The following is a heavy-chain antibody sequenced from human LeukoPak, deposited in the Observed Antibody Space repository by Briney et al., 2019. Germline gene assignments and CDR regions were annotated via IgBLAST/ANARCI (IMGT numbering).Heavy chain of an antibody. D-gene: IGHD4/OR15-4a*01. V-gene: IGHV1-69*13. CDR1: GGTFSSYA. CDR2: IIPIFGTA. J-gene: IGHJ4*02. CDR3: AREGAKSSEIDY. Sequence: ASVKVSCKASGGTFSSYAISWVRQAPGQGLEWMGGIIPIFGTANYAQKFQGRVTITADESTSTAYMELRSLRSDDTAVYYCAREGAKSSEIDYWGQGTLVTVSS.